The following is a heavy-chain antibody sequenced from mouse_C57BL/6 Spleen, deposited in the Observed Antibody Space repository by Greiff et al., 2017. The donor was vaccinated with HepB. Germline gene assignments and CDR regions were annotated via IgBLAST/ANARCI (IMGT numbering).Heavy chain of an antibody. CDR2: INPSSGYT. D-gene: IGHD1-1*01. Sequence: QVQLQQSGAELARPGASVKMSCKASGYTFTSYTMHWVKQRPGQGLEWIGYINPSSGYTKYNQKFKDKATLTADKSSSTAYMQLSSLTSEDSAVYYCARGGTTVVGPFAYWGQGTLVTVSA. J-gene: IGHJ3*01. CDR1: GYTFTSYT. V-gene: IGHV1-4*01. CDR3: ARGGTTVVGPFAY.